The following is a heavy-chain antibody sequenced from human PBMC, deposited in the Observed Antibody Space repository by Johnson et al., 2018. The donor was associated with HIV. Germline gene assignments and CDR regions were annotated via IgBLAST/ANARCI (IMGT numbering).Heavy chain of an antibody. CDR3: AKALRIFGSGVKEAFDI. Sequence: VQLVESGGGLVQPGGSLRLSCVASGFTFSSYAMTWVRQAPGKGLAWVSSISGSGGSTFYADSVKGRFTISRDNSKNTLYMQMNRLRAEATAVYYCAKALRIFGSGVKEAFDIWGQGTMVTVSS. V-gene: IGHV3-23*04. CDR2: ISGSGGST. J-gene: IGHJ3*02. D-gene: IGHD3-10*01. CDR1: GFTFSSYA.